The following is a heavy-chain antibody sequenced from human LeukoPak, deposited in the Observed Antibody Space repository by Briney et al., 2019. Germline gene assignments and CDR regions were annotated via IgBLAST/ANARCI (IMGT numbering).Heavy chain of an antibody. CDR2: INHSGST. CDR1: GGSLSGYY. J-gene: IGHJ6*03. CDR3: ARMGSSSEFYYYYYYMDV. V-gene: IGHV4-34*01. Sequence: PSETLSLTCAVSGGSLSGYYWTWIRQPPGKGLEWIGEINHSGSTNYNPSLKSRVTISVDTSRKQFFLRLSSVTAADTAMYYCARMGSSSEFYYYYYYMDVWGKGTTVTVSS. D-gene: IGHD6-6*01.